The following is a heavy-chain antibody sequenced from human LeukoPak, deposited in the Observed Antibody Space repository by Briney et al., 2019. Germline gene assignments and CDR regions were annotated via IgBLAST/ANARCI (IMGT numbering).Heavy chain of an antibody. V-gene: IGHV3-30*03. CDR3: VGYGSGSYYNYYMDV. CDR2: ISYDGSNK. CDR1: GFTFSSYG. D-gene: IGHD3-10*01. Sequence: GRSLRLSCAASGFTFSSYGMHWVRQAPGKGLEWVAVISYDGSNKYYADSVKGRFTISRDNSKNTLYLQMSSLRAEDTAVYYCVGYGSGSYYNYYMDVWGKGTTVTVSS. J-gene: IGHJ6*03.